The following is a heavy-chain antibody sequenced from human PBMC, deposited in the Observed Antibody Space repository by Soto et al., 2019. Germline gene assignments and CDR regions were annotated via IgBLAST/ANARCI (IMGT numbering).Heavy chain of an antibody. D-gene: IGHD2-15*01. V-gene: IGHV4-39*01. CDR1: GGSISSSSYY. CDR3: APLGVYCSGGSCRRDNWFDP. CDR2: IYYSGST. J-gene: IGHJ5*02. Sequence: TLSLTCTVSGGSISSSSYYWGWIRQPPGKGLEWIGSIYYSGSTYYNPSLKSRVTISVDTSKNQFSLKLSSVTAADTAVYYCAPLGVYCSGGSCRRDNWFDPWGQGTLVTVSS.